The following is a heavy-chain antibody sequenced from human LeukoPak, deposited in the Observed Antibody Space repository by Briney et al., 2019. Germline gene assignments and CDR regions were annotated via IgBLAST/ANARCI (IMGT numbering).Heavy chain of an antibody. D-gene: IGHD1-1*01. CDR1: GFTFRAYS. CDR3: ATWGDWNDVY. J-gene: IGHJ4*02. V-gene: IGHV3-48*04. Sequence: GGSLRLSCAASGFTFRAYSMNWVRQAPGKGLEWVSYISSRNSTVYYADSVKGRFTISRDNVKNSLYLQMRSLRAEDTAVYFCATWGDWNDVYWGQGTLVTVSS. CDR2: ISSRNSTV.